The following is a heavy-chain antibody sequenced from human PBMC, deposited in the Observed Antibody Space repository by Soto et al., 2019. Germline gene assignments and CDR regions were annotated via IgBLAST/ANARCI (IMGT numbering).Heavy chain of an antibody. CDR2: IDPSDSYT. D-gene: IGHD3-3*01. Sequence: PGESLKISCKGSGYSFTSYWISWVRQMPGKGLEWMGRIDPSDSYTNYSPSFQGHVTISADKSISTAYLQWSSLKASDTAMYYCARLYYDFWSGYSPQENNWFDPWGQGTLVTVSS. CDR3: ARLYYDFWSGYSPQENNWFDP. CDR1: GYSFTSYW. V-gene: IGHV5-10-1*01. J-gene: IGHJ5*02.